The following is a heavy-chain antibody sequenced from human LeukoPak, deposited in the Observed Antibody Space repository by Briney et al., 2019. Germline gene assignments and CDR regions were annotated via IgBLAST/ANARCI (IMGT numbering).Heavy chain of an antibody. Sequence: TGGSLRLSCVTAGFTFETYTMHWVRQAPGKGLEWVSFISWDGGSTNYADSVRGRFTVSRDNTRNSLYVDMKSLRTEDTALYYCAKGGTAFGYYFDSWGQGTLVTVSS. CDR2: ISWDGGST. V-gene: IGHV3-43*01. CDR1: GFTFETYT. D-gene: IGHD1-7*01. CDR3: AKGGTAFGYYFDS. J-gene: IGHJ4*02.